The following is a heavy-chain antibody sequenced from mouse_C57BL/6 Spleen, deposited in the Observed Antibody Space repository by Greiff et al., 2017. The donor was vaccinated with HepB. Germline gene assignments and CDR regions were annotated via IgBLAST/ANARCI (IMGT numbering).Heavy chain of an antibody. J-gene: IGHJ2*01. CDR2: INPYNGGT. D-gene: IGHD1-1*01. CDR1: GYTFTDYY. CDR3: ARYLMGTVVPYFDY. Sequence: EVQLQQSGPVLVKPGASVKMSCKASGYTFTDYYMNWVKQSHGKSLEWIGVINPYNGGTSYNQKFKGKATLTVDMSSSTAYLEINSLTSEDSAVYYCARYLMGTVVPYFDYWGQGTTLTVAS. V-gene: IGHV1-19*01.